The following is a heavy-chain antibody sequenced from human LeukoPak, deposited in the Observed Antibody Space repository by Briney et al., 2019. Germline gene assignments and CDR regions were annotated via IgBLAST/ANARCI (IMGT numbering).Heavy chain of an antibody. J-gene: IGHJ5*02. D-gene: IGHD4-23*01. Sequence: ASVKVSCKASGYTFTNSYMHWVRQAPGQGLEWMGLINPSGSSTIYAERFQGRIVMTRDLSTTTDYMELSSLRSEDTAVYYCARDNSIGGRGWWLDPWGQGTLVTVSS. CDR1: GYTFTNSY. CDR3: ARDNSIGGRGWWLDP. V-gene: IGHV1-46*01. CDR2: INPSGSST.